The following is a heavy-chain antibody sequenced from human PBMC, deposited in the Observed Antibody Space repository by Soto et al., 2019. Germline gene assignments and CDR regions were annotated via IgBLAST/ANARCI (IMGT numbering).Heavy chain of an antibody. J-gene: IGHJ4*02. CDR2: TNHSGST. V-gene: IGHV4-34*01. CDR1: GGSFSGYY. Sequence: QVQLQQLGAGLLKPSETLSLPCAVYGGSFSGYYWSWIGPPPGRGLAWIGETNHSGSTNYTPSLKIHVTISVDTSKHQCSLKLSSVTAADPAVYYCARRSGVLYYCSGNCYFEYWFQGRLVTVSS. D-gene: IGHD3-10*01. CDR3: ARRSGVLYYCSGNCYFEY.